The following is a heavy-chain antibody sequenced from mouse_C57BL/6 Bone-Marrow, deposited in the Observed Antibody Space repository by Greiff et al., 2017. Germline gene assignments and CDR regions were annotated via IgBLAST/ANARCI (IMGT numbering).Heavy chain of an antibody. CDR1: GFTFSDFY. D-gene: IGHD3-3*01. V-gene: IGHV7-1*01. CDR2: SRNKANDYTT. Sequence: EVMLVESGGGLVQSGRSLRLSCATSGFTFSDFYMEWVRQAPGKGLEWIAASRNKANDYTTEYSASVKGRFIVSRDTSQSILYLQMNALRAEDTAIYYCARDARDGGFAYWGQGTLVTVSA. J-gene: IGHJ3*01. CDR3: ARDARDGGFAY.